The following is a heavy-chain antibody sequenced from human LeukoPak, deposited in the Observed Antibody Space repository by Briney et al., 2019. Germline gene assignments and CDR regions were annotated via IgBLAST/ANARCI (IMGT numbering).Heavy chain of an antibody. D-gene: IGHD3-16*01. Sequence: PSETLSLTCAVYGGSFSGYYWSWIRQPPGKGLEWIGEINHNGSTNYNPSLKSRVTISVDTSKNQFSLKLSSVTAADTAVYYCARILGPREITSFDYWGQGTLVTVSS. CDR1: GGSFSGYY. V-gene: IGHV4-34*01. J-gene: IGHJ4*02. CDR3: ARILGPREITSFDY. CDR2: INHNGST.